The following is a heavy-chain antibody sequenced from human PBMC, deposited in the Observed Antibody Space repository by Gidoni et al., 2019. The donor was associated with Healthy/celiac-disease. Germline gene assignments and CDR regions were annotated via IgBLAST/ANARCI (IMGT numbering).Heavy chain of an antibody. CDR1: GSTFTSYG. CDR2: ISAYNGNT. V-gene: IGHV1-18*04. CDR3: ARDHRYYDRRDAFDI. D-gene: IGHD3-22*01. J-gene: IGHJ3*02. Sequence: QVQLVQSGAEVKKPGASVKVSCKDSGSTFTSYGISWVRQAPGKGLEWMGWISAYNGNTNYAQKLQGRVTMTTDTSTSTAYMELRSLRSDDTAVYYCARDHRYYDRRDAFDIWGQGTMVTVSS.